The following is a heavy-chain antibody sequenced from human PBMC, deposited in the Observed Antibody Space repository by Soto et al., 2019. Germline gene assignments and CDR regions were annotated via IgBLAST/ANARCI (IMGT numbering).Heavy chain of an antibody. CDR1: GYTFTGYD. J-gene: IGHJ6*02. V-gene: IGHV1-2*04. D-gene: IGHD2-2*01. Sequence: GASVKVSCKASGYTFTGYDMHWVRQAPGQGLEWMGWINPNSGGTNYAQKFQGWVTMTRDTSISTAYMELSRLRSDDTAVYYCARDRCSSTSCRTPHYYYGMDVWGRGTTVTVSS. CDR2: INPNSGGT. CDR3: ARDRCSSTSCRTPHYYYGMDV.